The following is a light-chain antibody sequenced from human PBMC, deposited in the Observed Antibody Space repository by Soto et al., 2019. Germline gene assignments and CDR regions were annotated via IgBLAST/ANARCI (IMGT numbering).Light chain of an antibody. V-gene: IGLV2-8*01. J-gene: IGLJ2*01. CDR2: EVN. CDR1: SSDVGGHDY. CDR3: SSYVTGNSLI. Sequence: QSALTQPPSASGSPGQSVTISCTGTSSDVGGHDYVSWYQQHPGKVPKLMIYEVNKRPSGVPDRFSGSKSGNTASLTVSGLQADDEADYYCSSYVTGNSLIFGGGTKLTVL.